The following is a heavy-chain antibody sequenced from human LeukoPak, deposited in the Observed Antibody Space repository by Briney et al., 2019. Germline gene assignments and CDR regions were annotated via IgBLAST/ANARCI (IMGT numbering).Heavy chain of an antibody. J-gene: IGHJ4*02. Sequence: PGGSLRLSCAASGFTFSSYSMNWVRQAPGKGLEWVSSISSSSSCIYYADSVKGRFTISRDNAKNSLYLQMNSLRAEDTAVYYCAREMDRSYYYDSSGYYPRRDYWGQGTLVTVSS. V-gene: IGHV3-21*01. CDR3: AREMDRSYYYDSSGYYPRRDY. CDR1: GFTFSSYS. D-gene: IGHD3-22*01. CDR2: ISSSSSCI.